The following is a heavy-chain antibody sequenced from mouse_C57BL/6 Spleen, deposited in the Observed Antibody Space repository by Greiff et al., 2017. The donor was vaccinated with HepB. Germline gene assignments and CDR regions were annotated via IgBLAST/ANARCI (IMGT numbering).Heavy chain of an antibody. J-gene: IGHJ3*01. CDR3: ARGGIYYDYDWFAY. D-gene: IGHD2-4*01. CDR2: IYPGDGDT. Sequence: QVQLKQSGAELVKPGASVKISCKASGYAFSSYWMNWVKQRPGKGLEWIGQIYPGDGDTNYNRKFKGKATLTADKSSSTAYMQLSSLTSEDSAVYFCARGGIYYDYDWFAYWGQGTLVTVSS. V-gene: IGHV1-80*01. CDR1: GYAFSSYW.